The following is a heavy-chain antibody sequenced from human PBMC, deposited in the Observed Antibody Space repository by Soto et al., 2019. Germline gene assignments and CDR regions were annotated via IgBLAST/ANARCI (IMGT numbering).Heavy chain of an antibody. CDR3: ARRGPEWATTNYFDY. J-gene: IGHJ4*02. CDR1: GGSFSGYY. D-gene: IGHD1-1*01. CDR2: INHSGST. V-gene: IGHV4-34*01. Sequence: SETLSLTCAVYGGSFSGYYWSWIRQPPGKGLEWIGEINHSGSTNYNPSLKSRVTISVDTSKNQFSLKLSSVTAADTAVYYCARRGPEWATTNYFDYWGQGTLVTVSS.